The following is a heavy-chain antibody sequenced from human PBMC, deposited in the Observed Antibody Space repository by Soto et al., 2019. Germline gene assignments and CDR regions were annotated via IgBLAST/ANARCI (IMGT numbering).Heavy chain of an antibody. J-gene: IGHJ4*02. V-gene: IGHV3-23*01. CDR3: ATGRGPETVTTSHDY. Sequence: EVQLLESGGGLVQPGGSLRLSCAVSGFTFSTYAMSWVRQAPGKGLEWVSGISGSGGSTYYPDSVKGRFTISRDNSKNTVSLQMNSLRAEDTAVYYCATGRGPETVTTSHDYWGQGTLVTVSS. CDR1: GFTFSTYA. D-gene: IGHD4-4*01. CDR2: ISGSGGST.